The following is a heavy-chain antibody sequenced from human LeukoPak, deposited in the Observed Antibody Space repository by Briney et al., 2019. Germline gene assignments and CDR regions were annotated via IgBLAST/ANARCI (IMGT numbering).Heavy chain of an antibody. D-gene: IGHD1-26*01. CDR1: GGSISSSSYY. V-gene: IGHV4-39*01. CDR2: IYYSGST. CDR3: ARQPYSGSYDYYMDV. Sequence: PSETLSLTCTVSGGSISSSSYYWGWIRQPPGKGLEWIGSIYYSGSTYYNPSLKSRVTKSVDTSKNQFSLKLSSVTAADTAVYYCARQPYSGSYDYYMDVWGKGTTVTVSS. J-gene: IGHJ6*03.